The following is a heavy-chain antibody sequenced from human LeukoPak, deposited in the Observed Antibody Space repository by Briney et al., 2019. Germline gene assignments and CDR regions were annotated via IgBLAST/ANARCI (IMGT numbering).Heavy chain of an antibody. Sequence: SETLSLTCTVSGGSISSHYWSWIRQPPGKGLEWIGYIYYSGSTNYNPSLKSRVTISVDTPKNQFSLKLSSVTAADTAVYYCARALIAAAVLDPWGQGTLVTVSS. V-gene: IGHV4-59*11. CDR3: ARALIAAAVLDP. D-gene: IGHD6-13*01. CDR2: IYYSGST. CDR1: GGSISSHY. J-gene: IGHJ5*02.